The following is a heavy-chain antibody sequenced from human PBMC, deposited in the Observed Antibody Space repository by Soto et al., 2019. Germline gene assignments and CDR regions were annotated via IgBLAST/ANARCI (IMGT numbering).Heavy chain of an antibody. Sequence: EVQLVESGGGLVKPGGSLRLSCAASGFTFSSYSMNWVRQAPGKGLEWVSSISSSSSYIYYADSVKGRFTISRDNAKNSLYLQMNILRAEDTAVYYCARRLPQSGNFQHWCQGTLVNVSS. D-gene: IGHD3-10*01. V-gene: IGHV3-21*01. CDR3: ARRLPQSGNFQH. CDR2: ISSSSSYI. CDR1: GFTFSSYS. J-gene: IGHJ1*01.